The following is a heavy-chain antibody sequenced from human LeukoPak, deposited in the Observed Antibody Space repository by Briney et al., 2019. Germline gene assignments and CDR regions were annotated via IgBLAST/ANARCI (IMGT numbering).Heavy chain of an antibody. CDR2: IYHSGST. D-gene: IGHD3-22*01. V-gene: IGHV4-4*02. CDR3: ARQYYDSSGYYPPYFDY. J-gene: IGHJ4*02. CDR1: GDSISSSNW. Sequence: PSETLSLTCAVFGDSISSSNWWSWVRQPPGKGLEWIGEIYHSGSTNYNPSLKSRVTISVDKSKNQFSLKLSSVTAADTAVYYCARQYYDSSGYYPPYFDYWGQGTLVTVSS.